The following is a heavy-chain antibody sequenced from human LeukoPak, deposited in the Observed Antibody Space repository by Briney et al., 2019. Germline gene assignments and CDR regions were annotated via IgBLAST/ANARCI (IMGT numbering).Heavy chain of an antibody. D-gene: IGHD3-10*01. V-gene: IGHV4-59*01. CDR3: AGYGSRSSYKAFDY. CDR2: VHYAESS. Sequence: SENLSLNWIVSGDSISSSYWRWVRQSQGKGLEWLGYVHYAESSYYNPSLKSRVTLSVDTSKNQFSLRLSSVTAADTAVYYCAGYGSRSSYKAFDYWGQGTLVTVSS. J-gene: IGHJ4*02. CDR1: GDSISSSY.